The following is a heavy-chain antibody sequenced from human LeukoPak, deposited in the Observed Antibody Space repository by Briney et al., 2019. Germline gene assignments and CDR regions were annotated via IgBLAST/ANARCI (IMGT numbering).Heavy chain of an antibody. V-gene: IGHV3-23*01. CDR3: AKGQSSSGLRNYFDY. J-gene: IGHJ4*02. CDR2: ISASGGTT. Sequence: GGSLRLSCAASGFTFSSYAMSWVRQAPGKGLEWVSGISASGGTTYYADSVKGRFTISRDNSKNTLYLQMNSLRAEDTAVYYCAKGQSSSGLRNYFDYWGQGALVTVSS. D-gene: IGHD3-22*01. CDR1: GFTFSSYA.